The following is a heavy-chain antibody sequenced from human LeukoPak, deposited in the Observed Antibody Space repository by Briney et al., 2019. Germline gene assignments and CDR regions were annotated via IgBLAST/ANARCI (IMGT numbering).Heavy chain of an antibody. CDR1: GFTFSSYG. Sequence: GGSLRLSCTASGFTFSSYGMHCVRQAPGKGLEWVAVISYDGSNKYYADSVKGRITISRDNSKNTLYLQMNSLRAEDTAVYYCAKVSNRIVVVPAAYDAFDIWGQGTMVTVSS. CDR2: ISYDGSNK. V-gene: IGHV3-30*18. CDR3: AKVSNRIVVVPAAYDAFDI. D-gene: IGHD2-2*01. J-gene: IGHJ3*02.